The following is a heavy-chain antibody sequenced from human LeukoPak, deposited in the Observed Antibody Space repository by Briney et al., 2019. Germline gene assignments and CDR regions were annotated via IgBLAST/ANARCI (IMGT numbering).Heavy chain of an antibody. J-gene: IGHJ6*03. CDR2: ISYSGE. CDR1: GFTFTDYA. CDR3: ARDEVLGYCSSTSCYTSYMDV. Sequence: GGSLRLSCAASGFTFTDYAFHWVRQAPGKGLEWVTIISYSGESYADSVRGRFAISRDNSKNTVYLQMDSLRAEDTALYYCARDEVLGYCSSTSCYTSYMDVWGKGTTVTVSS. V-gene: IGHV3-30*07. D-gene: IGHD2-2*02.